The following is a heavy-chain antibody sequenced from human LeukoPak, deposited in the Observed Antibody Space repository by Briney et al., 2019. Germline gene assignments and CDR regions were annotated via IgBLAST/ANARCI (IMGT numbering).Heavy chain of an antibody. CDR3: ASAPMTTVTTGEFYFDY. D-gene: IGHD4-17*01. Sequence: GGSLRLSCAASGFTVSSNYMSWVRQAPGKGLEWVSVIYSGGSTYYADSVKGRFTISRDNSKNTLYLQMNSLRAEDTAVYYCASAPMTTVTTGEFYFDYWGQGTLVTVSS. J-gene: IGHJ4*02. CDR1: GFTVSSNY. V-gene: IGHV3-66*01. CDR2: IYSGGST.